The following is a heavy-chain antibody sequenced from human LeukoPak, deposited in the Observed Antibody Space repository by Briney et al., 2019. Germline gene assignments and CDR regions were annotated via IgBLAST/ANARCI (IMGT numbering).Heavy chain of an antibody. J-gene: IGHJ4*02. CDR1: GFTFSTYG. D-gene: IGHD1-26*01. CDR3: ARDLSGSYTFDY. V-gene: IGHV3-30*19. CDR2: ISYDGSRK. Sequence: PGGSLRLSCAASGFTFSTYGMHWVRQAPGKGLEWVAFISYDGSRKYYADSFKGRFTISRDNSENTLYLQMNSLRAEDTAVYYCARDLSGSYTFDYWGQGTLVTVSS.